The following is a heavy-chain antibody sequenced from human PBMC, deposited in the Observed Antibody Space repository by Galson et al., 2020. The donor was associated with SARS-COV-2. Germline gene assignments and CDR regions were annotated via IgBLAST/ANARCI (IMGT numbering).Heavy chain of an antibody. J-gene: IGHJ4*02. CDR2: ISYTGRT. CDR3: AKFYCTTSCSHFDY. Sequence: SETLSLTCTVSGASISGNYWSWIRQPPGKGLEWIGYISYTGRTNHNPSLKSRVTISVDTSWNQFSLKLSSVTAADTAVYYCAKFYCTTSCSHFDYWGQGALVTVSS. CDR1: GASISGNY. D-gene: IGHD2-2*01. V-gene: IGHV4-59*01.